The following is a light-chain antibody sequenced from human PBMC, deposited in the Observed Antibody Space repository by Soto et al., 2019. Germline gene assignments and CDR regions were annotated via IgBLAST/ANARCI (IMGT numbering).Light chain of an antibody. J-gene: IGKJ2*01. V-gene: IGKV3-11*01. Sequence: EIVLTQSPATLSLSPGERATLSCRASQSVSTYLAWYQQKPGQAPRLLIYDASNRATGIPARFSGIGSGTDFTLTISSLEPEDFAVYYCQHRSNWPRTFGQGTKLEIK. CDR3: QHRSNWPRT. CDR2: DAS. CDR1: QSVSTY.